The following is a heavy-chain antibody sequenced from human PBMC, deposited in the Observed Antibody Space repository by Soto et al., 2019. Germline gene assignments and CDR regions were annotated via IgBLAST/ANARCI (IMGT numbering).Heavy chain of an antibody. D-gene: IGHD2-15*01. CDR3: TRDRSLTVVVAGY. V-gene: IGHV1-18*01. Sequence: GASVKVSCKASGYTFTNFGISWVRQAPGQGLEWMGWISAYNGNTNYAQNFQGRVTISRDNSKNTVYLQMNSLRPDDTAVYYCTRDRSLTVVVAGYWGLGTLVTVSS. CDR2: ISAYNGNT. CDR1: GYTFTNFG. J-gene: IGHJ4*02.